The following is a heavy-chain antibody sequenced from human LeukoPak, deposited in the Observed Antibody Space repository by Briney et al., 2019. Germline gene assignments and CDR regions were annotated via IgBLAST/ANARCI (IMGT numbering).Heavy chain of an antibody. CDR2: INPSGGST. CDR1: GYTFTSYY. Sequence: ASVKVSCKASGYTFTSYYMHWVRQAPGQGLEWMGIINPSGGSTSYAQKFRGRVTMTRDTSTSTVHLELSSLRSEDPAVYYCARESPPPYEFWSGYHDTFDPWGQGTLVTVSS. V-gene: IGHV1-46*01. CDR3: ARESPPPYEFWSGYHDTFDP. J-gene: IGHJ5*02. D-gene: IGHD3-3*01.